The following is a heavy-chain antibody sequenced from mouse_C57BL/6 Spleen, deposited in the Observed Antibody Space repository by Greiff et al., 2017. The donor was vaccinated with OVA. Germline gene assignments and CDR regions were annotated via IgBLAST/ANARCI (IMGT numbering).Heavy chain of an antibody. Sequence: QVQLQQSGAELVRPGTSVKVSCKASGYAFTNYLLEWVKQRPGQGLEWIGVINPGSGGTNYNEKFKGKATLTADKSSSTAYMQLSSLTSEDSAVYFCARSDGYYVAWFAYWGQGTLVTVSA. V-gene: IGHV1-54*01. CDR3: ARSDGYYVAWFAY. J-gene: IGHJ3*01. CDR1: GYAFTNYL. CDR2: INPGSGGT. D-gene: IGHD2-3*01.